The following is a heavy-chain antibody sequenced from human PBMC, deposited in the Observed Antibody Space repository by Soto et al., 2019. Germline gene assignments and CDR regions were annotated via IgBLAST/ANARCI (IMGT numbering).Heavy chain of an antibody. D-gene: IGHD2-15*01. CDR2: IYFTGNT. CDR3: ARGIPLHYFVVVVAAAQDYYYGMDV. Sequence: PSETLSLTCSASGGSITSSSHFWGWVRQPPGKGLEWIGTIYFTGNTYYTPSLKSRLTMSIDTSKNEFSLRLNSVTAADTAVYYCARGIPLHYFVVVVAAAQDYYYGMDVWGQGTTVTVSS. J-gene: IGHJ6*02. CDR1: GGSITSSSHF. V-gene: IGHV4-39*01.